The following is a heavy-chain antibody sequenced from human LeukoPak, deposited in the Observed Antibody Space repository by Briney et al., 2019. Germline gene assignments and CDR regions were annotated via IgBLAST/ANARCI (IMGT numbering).Heavy chain of an antibody. V-gene: IGHV3-21*01. J-gene: IGHJ4*02. CDR1: GFTFSSYS. Sequence: GGSLRLSCAASGFTFSSYSMNWVRQAPGKGLEWVSSISSSSSYIYYADPVKGRFTISRDNAKNSLYLQMNSLRAEDTAVYYCASASMTTVTSDFDYWGQGTLVTVSS. CDR3: ASASMTTVTSDFDY. CDR2: ISSSSSYI. D-gene: IGHD4-11*01.